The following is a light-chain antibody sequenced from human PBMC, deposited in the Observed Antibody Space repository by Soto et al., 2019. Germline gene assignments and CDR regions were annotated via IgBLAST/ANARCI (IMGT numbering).Light chain of an antibody. J-gene: IGKJ1*01. V-gene: IGKV3-20*01. CDR1: QSVSSSY. CDR2: GES. CDR3: QQYCSSPRT. Sequence: MVLKQXXGTLSLSKLEXXXXXXXASQSVSSSYLAWYQRKXGRAPGVLIYGESXRATGIPDRFSGSGSGTDFTLTISRLEPEDFAVYYCQQYCSSPRTYGRGTKGDIK.